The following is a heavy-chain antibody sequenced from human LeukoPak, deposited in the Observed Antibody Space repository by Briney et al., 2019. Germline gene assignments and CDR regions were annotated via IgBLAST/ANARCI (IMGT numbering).Heavy chain of an antibody. J-gene: IGHJ6*02. Sequence: PLETLSLTCTVSGGSISSSSYYWGWIRQPPGKGLQCIGSIYYSGSTYYNPSLKSRVTMSVDTSKNQFSLKLSSVTAADTAMYYCARGQDIVVVPAANSPRYYYYGMDVWGQGTTVTVSS. V-gene: IGHV4-39*07. D-gene: IGHD2-2*01. CDR1: GGSISSSSYY. CDR3: ARGQDIVVVPAANSPRYYYYGMDV. CDR2: IYYSGST.